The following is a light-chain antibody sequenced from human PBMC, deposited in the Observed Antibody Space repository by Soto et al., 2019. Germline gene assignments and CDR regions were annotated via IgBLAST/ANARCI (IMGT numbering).Light chain of an antibody. Sequence: EIVMTQSPATLSVSPGERATLSCRASQSVSNNLAWYQQQPGQAPRLLIHGASTRATGIPARFSGSGYGLEFTLTISSLHSEDFAVYYCQQYNDWPLFSFGPGTKVDIK. V-gene: IGKV3-15*01. CDR1: QSVSNN. J-gene: IGKJ3*01. CDR2: GAS. CDR3: QQYNDWPLFS.